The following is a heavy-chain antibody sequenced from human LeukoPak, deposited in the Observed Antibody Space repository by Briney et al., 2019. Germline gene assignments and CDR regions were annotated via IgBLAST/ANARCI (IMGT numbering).Heavy chain of an antibody. Sequence: GGSLRLSCVAAGFTFRNAWMSWVRQAPGKGLEWVGRIKSKTDGETTDYAAPVKDRFTISRHDSKNTLYLQMNSLKTEDTAVYFCATLVSSPTGYWGQGTLVTVPS. D-gene: IGHD6-13*01. CDR2: IKSKTDGETT. V-gene: IGHV3-15*01. CDR3: ATLVSSPTGY. CDR1: GFTFRNAW. J-gene: IGHJ4*02.